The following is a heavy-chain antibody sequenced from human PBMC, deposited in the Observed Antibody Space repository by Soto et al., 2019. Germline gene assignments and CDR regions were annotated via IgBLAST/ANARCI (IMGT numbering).Heavy chain of an antibody. CDR2: LFRGGST. J-gene: IGHJ6*02. V-gene: IGHV3-53*02. D-gene: IGHD1-26*01. Sequence: EVRLVETGGGLIQPGGSLRLSCEVSGVSVSSNYISWVRQAPGKGLEWVSVLFRGGSTYYADSVQGRFTISRDTSKSTVYLQMHSLTAQDTAVYYCTRDQSIVGATGGAYFYYGMDVWGQGTTVTVSS. CDR3: TRDQSIVGATGGAYFYYGMDV. CDR1: GVSVSSNY.